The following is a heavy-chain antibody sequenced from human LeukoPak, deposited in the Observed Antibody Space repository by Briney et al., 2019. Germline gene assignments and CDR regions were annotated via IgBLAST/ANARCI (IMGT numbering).Heavy chain of an antibody. J-gene: IGHJ4*02. CDR2: ISSSSSYI. CDR3: ARDRSSSSGRNYFDY. D-gene: IGHD6-6*01. V-gene: IGHV3-21*01. CDR1: GFTFSSYN. Sequence: GGSLRLSCAASGFTFSSYNMNWVRQAPGKGLEWVSSISSSSSYIYYADSVEVRFTISRDNAKNSLYLQMNSLRAEDTAVYYCARDRSSSSGRNYFDYWGQGTLVTVSS.